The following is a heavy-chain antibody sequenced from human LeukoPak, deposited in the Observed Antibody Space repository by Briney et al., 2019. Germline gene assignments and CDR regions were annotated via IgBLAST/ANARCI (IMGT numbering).Heavy chain of an antibody. CDR1: GFTVSSNY. CDR3: ARDLYYYYMDV. Sequence: PGGSLRLSCAASGFTVSSNYMSWVRQAPGKGLEWVSIIYSGGSTYYADSVKGRFTISRDNSKNTLYLQMNSLRVEDTAVYYCARDLYYYYMDVWGKGTTVTISS. CDR2: IYSGGST. J-gene: IGHJ6*03. V-gene: IGHV3-53*01.